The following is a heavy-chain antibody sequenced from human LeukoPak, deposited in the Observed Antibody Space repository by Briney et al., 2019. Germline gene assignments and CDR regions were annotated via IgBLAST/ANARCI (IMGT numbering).Heavy chain of an antibody. CDR1: GFTFSSYS. Sequence: GGSLRLYCAASGFTFSSYSMNWVRQAPGKGLVWVSRINSDGSSTNYADSVKGRFTISRDNAKNSLYLQMNSLRAEDTAVYYCAELGITMIGGVWGKGTTVTISS. V-gene: IGHV3-74*01. CDR3: AELGITMIGGV. J-gene: IGHJ6*04. D-gene: IGHD3-10*02. CDR2: INSDGSST.